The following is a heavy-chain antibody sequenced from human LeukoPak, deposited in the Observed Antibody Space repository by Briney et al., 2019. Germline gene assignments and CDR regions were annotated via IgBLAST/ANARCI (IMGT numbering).Heavy chain of an antibody. D-gene: IGHD2-8*02. CDR1: GYTFTDYY. J-gene: IGHJ2*01. CDR3: ARDRVMCGVCYHWYFDL. Sequence: ASVKVSCKVSGYTFTDYYMHWVQQAPGKGLEWMGLVDPEDGETIYAEKFQGRVTITADTSTDTAYMELSSLRSEDTAVYYCARDRVMCGVCYHWYFDLWGRGTLVTVSS. V-gene: IGHV1-69-2*01. CDR2: VDPEDGET.